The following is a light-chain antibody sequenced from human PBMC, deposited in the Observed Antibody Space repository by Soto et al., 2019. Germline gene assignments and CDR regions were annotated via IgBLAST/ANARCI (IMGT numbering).Light chain of an antibody. Sequence: QSALTQPASVSGSPGQSITISCTGTSSDVGSYNYVSWYQQHPGKAPKLMIYEVRNRPSGVSDRFSGSKSGKTASLTIFGLQAKDEADYYCSSYTTSTTQVFGGGTKVTVL. V-gene: IGLV2-14*01. CDR1: SSDVGSYNY. CDR3: SSYTTSTTQV. CDR2: EVR. J-gene: IGLJ2*01.